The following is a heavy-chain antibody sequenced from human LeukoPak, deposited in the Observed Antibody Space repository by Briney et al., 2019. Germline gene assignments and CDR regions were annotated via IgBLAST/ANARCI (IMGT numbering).Heavy chain of an antibody. D-gene: IGHD6-19*01. Sequence: GGSLRLSCAASGFTVSSNYMSWVRQAPGKGLGWVSVIYSGGSTYYADSVKGRFTISRDNSKNTLYLQMNSLRAEDTAVYYCARAVYSSGWYPLYWGQGTLVTVSS. V-gene: IGHV3-53*01. CDR3: ARAVYSSGWYPLY. CDR2: IYSGGST. J-gene: IGHJ4*02. CDR1: GFTVSSNY.